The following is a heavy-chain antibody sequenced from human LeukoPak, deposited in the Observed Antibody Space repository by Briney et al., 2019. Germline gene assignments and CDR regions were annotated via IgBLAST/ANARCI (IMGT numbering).Heavy chain of an antibody. J-gene: IGHJ6*03. D-gene: IGHD2-15*01. CDR2: ISGSGGST. Sequence: GGSLRLSSAASGFTFSSYGMSWVRQAPGKGLEWVSAISGSGGSTYYADSVKGRFTISRDNSKNTLYLQMNSLRAEDTAVYYCAKNGDRGAYCSGGSCYPYYYYMDVWGKGTTVTISS. CDR3: AKNGDRGAYCSGGSCYPYYYYMDV. CDR1: GFTFSSYG. V-gene: IGHV3-23*01.